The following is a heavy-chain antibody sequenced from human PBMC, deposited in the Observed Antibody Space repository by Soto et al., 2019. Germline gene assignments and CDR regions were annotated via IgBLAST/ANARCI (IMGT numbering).Heavy chain of an antibody. Sequence: QVQLQESGPGLVKPSQTLSLTCTVSGGSISSGDYYWSWIRQHPGKGLEWIGYIYYSGSTYYNPSLQGRVTISVDPSKNQFSLKLSSVTAADTAVYYCARWWSGSRQGFDPWGQGTLVTVSS. V-gene: IGHV4-31*03. D-gene: IGHD3-3*01. CDR2: IYYSGST. J-gene: IGHJ5*02. CDR3: ARWWSGSRQGFDP. CDR1: GGSISSGDYY.